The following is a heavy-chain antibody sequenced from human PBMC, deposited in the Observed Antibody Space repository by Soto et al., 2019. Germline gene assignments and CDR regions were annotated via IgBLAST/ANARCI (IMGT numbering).Heavy chain of an antibody. D-gene: IGHD4-17*01. V-gene: IGHV3-33*01. CDR1: GFTFGRHG. CDR3: ARADDYGDKGLDY. CDR2: IGSDGRRA. Sequence: QVQLVESGGGVVQPGGSLRLSCAASGFTFGRHGMHWVRQAPGKGLEWVAVIGSDGRRASYADSVKGRFTISRDNGQNTLYLQMNSLGAEETAVYSCARADDYGDKGLDYWGQGTLVTVSS. J-gene: IGHJ4*02.